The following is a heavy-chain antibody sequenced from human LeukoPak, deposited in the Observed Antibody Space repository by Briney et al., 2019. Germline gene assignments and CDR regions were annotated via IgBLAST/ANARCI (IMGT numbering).Heavy chain of an antibody. CDR1: GYTFTSYD. CDR3: ARRAEYSSGWYPHYYYYGMDV. D-gene: IGHD6-19*01. Sequence: EASVKVSCKASGYTFTSYDINLVRQATGQGLEWMGWMNPNSGNTGYAQKFQGRVTMTRNTSISTAYMELSSLRSEDTAVYYCARRAEYSSGWYPHYYYYGMDVWGQGTTVTVSS. CDR2: MNPNSGNT. V-gene: IGHV1-8*01. J-gene: IGHJ6*02.